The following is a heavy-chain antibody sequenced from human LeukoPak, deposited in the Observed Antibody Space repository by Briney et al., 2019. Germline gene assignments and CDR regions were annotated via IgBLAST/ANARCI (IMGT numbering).Heavy chain of an antibody. CDR3: ARDRIEYTYGTGFDY. CDR1: GFTFSSYW. V-gene: IGHV3-74*01. J-gene: IGHJ4*02. Sequence: GGSLRLSCAASGFTFSSYWMHWVRQAPGKGLVWVSRINSDGISTSYADSAKGRFTISRDNAKNTLYLQMNSLRAEDTAVYYCARDRIEYTYGTGFDYWGQGTLVTVSS. CDR2: INSDGIST. D-gene: IGHD3-10*01.